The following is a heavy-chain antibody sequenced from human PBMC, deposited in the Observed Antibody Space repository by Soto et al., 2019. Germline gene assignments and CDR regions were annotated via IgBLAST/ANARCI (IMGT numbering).Heavy chain of an antibody. Sequence: AGGSLRLSCAASGFTFSGSAMHWVRQASGKGLEWVGRIRSKANSYATAYAASVKGRFTISRDDSKNTAYLQMNSLKTEDTAVYYCTSPPPDYDILTGPPHYYYYYGMDVWGQGTTVTVSS. CDR1: GFTFSGSA. J-gene: IGHJ6*02. CDR3: TSPPPDYDILTGPPHYYYYYGMDV. CDR2: IRSKANSYAT. V-gene: IGHV3-73*01. D-gene: IGHD3-9*01.